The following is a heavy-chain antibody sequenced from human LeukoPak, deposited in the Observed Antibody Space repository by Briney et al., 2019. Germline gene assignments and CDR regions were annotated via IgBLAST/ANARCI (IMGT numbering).Heavy chain of an antibody. V-gene: IGHV1-69*10. Sequence: SVKVSCKTSGVTFSSYPISWVRQAPGQGLVWMGGIIPVFGIVNYAQKSQGRVTITADKSTSTAYMELSSLRSEDTAVYYCARVTVAGPGTFDIWGQGTMVTVSS. D-gene: IGHD6-19*01. J-gene: IGHJ3*02. CDR2: IIPVFGIV. CDR1: GVTFSSYP. CDR3: ARVTVAGPGTFDI.